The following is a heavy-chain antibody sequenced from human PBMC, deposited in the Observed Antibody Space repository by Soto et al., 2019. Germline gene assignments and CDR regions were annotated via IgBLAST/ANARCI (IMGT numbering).Heavy chain of an antibody. CDR3: ARVGGYCSSTSCYYYYYYGMDV. J-gene: IGHJ6*02. CDR1: GGSISSYY. Sequence: QVQLQESGPGLVKPSETLSLTCTVSGGSISSYYWSWIRQPPGKGLEWIGYIYYSGSTNYNPSLKSRVTISVDTSKQQFALKLSCVTAADTAVYYCARVGGYCSSTSCYYYYYYGMDVWGQGTTVTVSS. D-gene: IGHD2-2*01. CDR2: IYYSGST. V-gene: IGHV4-59*01.